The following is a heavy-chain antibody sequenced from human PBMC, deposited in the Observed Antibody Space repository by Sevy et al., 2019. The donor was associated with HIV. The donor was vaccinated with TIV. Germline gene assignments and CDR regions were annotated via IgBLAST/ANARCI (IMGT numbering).Heavy chain of an antibody. CDR3: TRRYFDL. Sequence: GGSLRLSCDASGFTFDMYWMQWVRQAPGKGLEWVANIRQDGNEIYYAASVRGRFTISRDNAKGSLYLQMNNLRVEDAATYYCTRRYFDLRGQGTLVTVSS. CDR1: GFTFDMYW. V-gene: IGHV3-7*03. J-gene: IGHJ4*02. CDR2: IRQDGNEI.